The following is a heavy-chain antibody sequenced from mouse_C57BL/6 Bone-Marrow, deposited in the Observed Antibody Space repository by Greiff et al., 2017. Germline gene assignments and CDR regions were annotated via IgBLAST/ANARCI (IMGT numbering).Heavy chain of an antibody. CDR1: GFNIKDDY. V-gene: IGHV14-4*01. Sequence: EVQLKQSGAELVRPGASVKLSCTASGFNIKDDYMPWVKPRPEQGLEWIGWIDPENGDTEYASKFQGKATITADTSSNTAYLQLSSLTSEDTAVYYCVLGGYYGLSWFAYWGQGTLVTVSA. CDR3: VLGGYYGLSWFAY. J-gene: IGHJ3*01. CDR2: IDPENGDT. D-gene: IGHD2-3*01.